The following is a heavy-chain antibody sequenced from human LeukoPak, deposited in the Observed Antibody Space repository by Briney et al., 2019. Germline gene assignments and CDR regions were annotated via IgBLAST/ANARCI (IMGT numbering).Heavy chain of an antibody. Sequence: QPGGSLRLSCAASGFTFSSYAMHWVRHAPGKGLEWVAVISYDGSNKYYADSVKGRFTISRDNSKSTLYLQMNSLRAEDTAVYYCARYKKDSSFDYWGQGTLVTASS. CDR3: ARYKKDSSFDY. CDR2: ISYDGSNK. D-gene: IGHD6-19*01. CDR1: GFTFSSYA. J-gene: IGHJ4*02. V-gene: IGHV3-30-3*01.